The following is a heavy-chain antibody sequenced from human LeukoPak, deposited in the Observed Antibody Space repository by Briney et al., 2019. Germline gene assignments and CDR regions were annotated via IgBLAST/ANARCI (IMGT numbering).Heavy chain of an antibody. CDR3: AKIAARDTGEGY. V-gene: IGHV1-46*01. J-gene: IGHJ4*02. CDR2: INPSGDST. Sequence: ASVKVSCKASGYTFTSNHIHWVRQAPGQGLEWMGVINPSGDSTSYAPNFQGRVTVTRDTSTSTVCMELSSLRSEDTAIYYCAKIAARDTGEGYWGQGTLVTVSS. D-gene: IGHD6-6*01. CDR1: GYTFTSNH.